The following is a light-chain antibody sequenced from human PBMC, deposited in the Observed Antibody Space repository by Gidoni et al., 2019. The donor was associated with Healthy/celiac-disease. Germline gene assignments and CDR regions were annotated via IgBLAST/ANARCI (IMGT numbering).Light chain of an antibody. CDR3: QAWDSSTVL. CDR2: QDI. V-gene: IGLV3-1*01. J-gene: IGLJ2*01. CDR1: DLGDNY. Sequence: SYELTQPPSVSVSPGQTASITCSGHDLGDNYACWSQQKPGQSPVLVIHQDIKRPSGLPERFSGSKSGNTATLTISGTQAMDEADYYCQAWDSSTVLFGGGTKLTVL.